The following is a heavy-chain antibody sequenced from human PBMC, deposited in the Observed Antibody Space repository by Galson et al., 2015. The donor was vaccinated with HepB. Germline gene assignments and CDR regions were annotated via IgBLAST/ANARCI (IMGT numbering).Heavy chain of an antibody. Sequence: SLRLSCAASEFTFSNYTMHWVRLAPGKGLEWVALIRWDGNSIYYADSVKGRFTISRDNSKNTLYLQMNSLRTEDTALYYCVKDSGITMIGSPPTYGMDVWGQGTPVTVSS. CDR2: IRWDGNSI. V-gene: IGHV3-43*01. J-gene: IGHJ6*02. CDR1: EFTFSNYT. D-gene: IGHD3-10*02. CDR3: VKDSGITMIGSPPTYGMDV.